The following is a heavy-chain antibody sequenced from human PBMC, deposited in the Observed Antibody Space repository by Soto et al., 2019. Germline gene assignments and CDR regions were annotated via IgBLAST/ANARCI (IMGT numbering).Heavy chain of an antibody. CDR2: IYPGDSDT. CDR1: WYSFTSYW. V-gene: IGHV5-51*01. Sequence: GESLKISCKGSWYSFTSYWIGWVRQMPGKGLEWMGIIYPGDSDTRYSPSFQGQVTISADKSISTAYLQWSSLKASDTAMYYCARRPHSSTPTNESWFDPWRQGTLGTISS. J-gene: IGHJ5*02. D-gene: IGHD6-13*01. CDR3: ARRPHSSTPTNESWFDP.